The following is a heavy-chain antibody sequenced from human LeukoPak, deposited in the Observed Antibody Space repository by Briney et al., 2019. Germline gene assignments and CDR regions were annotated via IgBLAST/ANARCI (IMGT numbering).Heavy chain of an antibody. CDR1: GFTFNRCG. CDR2: ITNDGSRQ. D-gene: IGHD3-10*01. Sequence: PGGSLRLSCAASGFTFNRCGMHWVRQAPGKGLEWVAVITNDGSRQYYTDSVKGRFTISRDNSENTLSLQMNSLRDEDTAVYYCVKSSGTNGYGMDAWGQGTTVTVPS. J-gene: IGHJ6*02. V-gene: IGHV3-30*18. CDR3: VKSSGTNGYGMDA.